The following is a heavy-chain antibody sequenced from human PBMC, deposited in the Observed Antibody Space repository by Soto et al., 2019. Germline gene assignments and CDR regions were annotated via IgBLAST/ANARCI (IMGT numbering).Heavy chain of an antibody. J-gene: IGHJ3*02. CDR3: ARVAAYYDSSGYFAFDI. CDR1: GYTFTSYY. Sequence: ASVKVSCKASGYTFTSYYMHWVRQAPGQGLEWMGIINPSGGSTGYAQKFQGRVTMTRDTSTSTVYMELSSLRSEDTAVYYCARVAAYYDSSGYFAFDIWGQGTMVTVSS. CDR2: INPSGGST. D-gene: IGHD3-22*01. V-gene: IGHV1-46*01.